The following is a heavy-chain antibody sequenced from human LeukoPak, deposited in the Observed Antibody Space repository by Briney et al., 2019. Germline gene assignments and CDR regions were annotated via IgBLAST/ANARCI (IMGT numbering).Heavy chain of an antibody. D-gene: IGHD2-15*01. Sequence: LGESLKISCKGSGYSFTSYWIGWVRQMPGKGLEWMGIIYPGDSDTRYSPSSQGQVTISADKSISTAYLQWSSLKASDTAMYYCAREVFRGYCSGGSCEKRYYFDYWGQGTLVTVSS. CDR1: GYSFTSYW. CDR3: AREVFRGYCSGGSCEKRYYFDY. V-gene: IGHV5-51*01. CDR2: IYPGDSDT. J-gene: IGHJ4*02.